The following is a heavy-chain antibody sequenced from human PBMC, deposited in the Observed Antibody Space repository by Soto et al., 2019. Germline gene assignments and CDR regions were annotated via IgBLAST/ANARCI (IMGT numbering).Heavy chain of an antibody. CDR1: GFTFSSYA. CDR2: ISGSGGST. CDR3: AKDAYLPQNYYYYGMDV. D-gene: IGHD3-16*01. V-gene: IGHV3-23*01. Sequence: PGGSLRLSCAASGFTFSSYAMSWVRQAPGKGLEWVSAISGSGGSTYYADSVKGRFTISRDNSKNTLYLQINSLRAEDTAVYYCAKDAYLPQNYYYYGMDVWGQGTTVTVSS. J-gene: IGHJ6*02.